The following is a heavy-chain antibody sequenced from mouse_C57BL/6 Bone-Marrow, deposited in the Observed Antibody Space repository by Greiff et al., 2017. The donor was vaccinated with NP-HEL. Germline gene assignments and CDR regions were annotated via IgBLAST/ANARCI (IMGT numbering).Heavy chain of an antibody. CDR3: ARHEVFRLRRDYYAMDY. Sequence: QVQLKQSGAELVKPGASVKLSCKASGYTFTEYTIHWVKQRSGQGLEWIGWFYPGSGSIKYNEKFKDKATLTADKSSSTVYMELSRLTSEDSAVYFCARHEVFRLRRDYYAMDYWGQGTSVTVSS. V-gene: IGHV1-62-2*01. J-gene: IGHJ4*01. CDR2: FYPGSGSI. D-gene: IGHD2-4*01. CDR1: GYTFTEYT.